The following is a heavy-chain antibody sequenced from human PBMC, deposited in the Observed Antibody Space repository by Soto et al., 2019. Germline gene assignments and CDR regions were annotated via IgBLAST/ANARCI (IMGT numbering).Heavy chain of an antibody. V-gene: IGHV3-21*01. J-gene: IGHJ6*02. CDR1: GFTFSSYS. D-gene: IGHD3-10*01. CDR2: ISSSSSYI. CDR3: ARDSSTKIRYYYYGMDV. Sequence: TGGSLRLSCAASGFTFSSYSMNWVRQAPGKGLEWVSSISSSSSYIYYADSVKGRFTISRDNAKNSLYLQMNSLRAEDTAVYYCARDSSTKIRYYYYGMDVWGQGTTVTVSS.